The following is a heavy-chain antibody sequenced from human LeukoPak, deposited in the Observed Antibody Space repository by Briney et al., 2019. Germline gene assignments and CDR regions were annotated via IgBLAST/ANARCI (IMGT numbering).Heavy chain of an antibody. CDR1: GDSISSYY. V-gene: IGHV4-59*01. J-gene: IGHJ4*02. Sequence: SETLSLTCTVSGDSISSYYWTSIRQPPGKGLEWIGYIYYSGSTNYNPSLKSRVTISVDTSKNQFSLKLNSVTAADTAVYYCARENNYFDYWGQGTLVTVSS. CDR2: IYYSGST. CDR3: ARENNYFDY.